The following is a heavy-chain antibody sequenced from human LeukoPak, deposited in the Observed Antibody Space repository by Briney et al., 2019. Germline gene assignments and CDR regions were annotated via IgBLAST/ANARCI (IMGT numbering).Heavy chain of an antibody. V-gene: IGHV3-30-3*01. D-gene: IGHD2-2*01. J-gene: IGHJ4*02. CDR3: ARLFRVVVPAANTHFDY. CDR1: GFTFSSYA. Sequence: HTGGSLRLSCAASGFTFSSYAMHWVRQAPGKGLEWVAVISYDGSNKYYADSVKGRFTISRDNSKNTLYLQMNSLRAEDTAVYYCARLFRVVVPAANTHFDYWGQGTLVTVSS. CDR2: ISYDGSNK.